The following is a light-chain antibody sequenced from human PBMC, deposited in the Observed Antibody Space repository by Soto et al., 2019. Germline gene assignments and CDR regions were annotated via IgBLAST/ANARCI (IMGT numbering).Light chain of an antibody. CDR1: QSVNIY. CDR2: DAS. V-gene: IGKV3-11*01. Sequence: EIVLTQSPATVSLSPGERVTLSCRASQSVNIYLAWYHQKPGQAPRLLIYDASNRATGVPARFSGSGSGTDFTLTISSLESEDFAVYYCQQRANWPLTFGGGTKVEIK. CDR3: QQRANWPLT. J-gene: IGKJ4*01.